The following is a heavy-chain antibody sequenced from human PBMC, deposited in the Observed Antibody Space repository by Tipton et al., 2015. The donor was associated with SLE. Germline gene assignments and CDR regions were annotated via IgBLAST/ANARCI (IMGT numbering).Heavy chain of an antibody. J-gene: IGHJ5*02. CDR2: IYYSGST. Sequence: LRLSCTVSGGSISSYYWSWIRQPPGKGLEWIGYIYYSGSTNYNPSLKSRVTISVDTSKNQFSLKLNSVTAADTAVYYCASQDYETATWGQGTLVTVSS. D-gene: IGHD3-16*01. CDR1: GGSISSYY. CDR3: ASQDYETAT. V-gene: IGHV4-59*01.